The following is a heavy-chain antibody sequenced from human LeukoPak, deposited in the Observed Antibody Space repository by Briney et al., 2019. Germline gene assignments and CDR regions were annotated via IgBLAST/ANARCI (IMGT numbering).Heavy chain of an antibody. CDR3: ARDWTGSNGYYPNWFDT. D-gene: IGHD3-22*01. Sequence: PGGSLRLSCAASGFTVSSNYMSWVRQAPGKGLEWVSVIYSGGSTYYADSVKGRFTISRDNSKNTLYLQMNSLRAEDTAVYYCARDWTGSNGYYPNWFDTWGQGTLVTVSS. CDR2: IYSGGST. V-gene: IGHV3-53*01. J-gene: IGHJ5*02. CDR1: GFTVSSNY.